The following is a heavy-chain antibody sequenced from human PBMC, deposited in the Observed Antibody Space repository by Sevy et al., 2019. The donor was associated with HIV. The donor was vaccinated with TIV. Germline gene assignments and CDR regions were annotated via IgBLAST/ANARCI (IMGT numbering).Heavy chain of an antibody. Sequence: SETLSLTCTVSGGSISSYYWSWIRQPPGKGLEWIGYIYYSGSTNYNPSPKSRVTISVDTSKNQFSLKLSSVTAADTAVYYCARGKGYSGYDYYFDYWGQGTLVTVSS. CDR2: IYYSGST. D-gene: IGHD5-12*01. CDR3: ARGKGYSGYDYYFDY. CDR1: GGSISSYY. V-gene: IGHV4-59*01. J-gene: IGHJ4*02.